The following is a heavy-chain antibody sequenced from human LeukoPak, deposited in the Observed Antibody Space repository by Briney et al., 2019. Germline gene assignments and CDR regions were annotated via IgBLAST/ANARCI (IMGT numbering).Heavy chain of an antibody. CDR3: ARETEYYYDSSGYLFY. V-gene: IGHV3-30*03. CDR1: GFTFSSYG. CDR2: ISYDGSNK. J-gene: IGHJ4*02. D-gene: IGHD3-22*01. Sequence: PGRSLRLSCAASGFTFSSYGMHWVRQAPGKGLEWVAVISYDGSNKYYADSVKGRFTISRDNSKNTLYLQMNSLRAEDTAVYYCARETEYYYDSSGYLFYWGQGTLVTVSS.